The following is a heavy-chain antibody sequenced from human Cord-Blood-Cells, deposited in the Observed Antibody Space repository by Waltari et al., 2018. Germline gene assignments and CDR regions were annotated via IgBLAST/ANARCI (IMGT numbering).Heavy chain of an antibody. V-gene: IGHV3-30-3*01. CDR3: AKVGGYSSSWYAFDI. D-gene: IGHD6-13*01. Sequence: QVQLVESGGGVVQPGRSLRLSCAASGFTFSSYAMHWVRPAPGKGLEWVAVISYDGSNKYYADSVKGRFTISRDNSKNTLYLQMNSLRAEDTAVYYCAKVGGYSSSWYAFDIWGQGTMVTVSS. CDR2: ISYDGSNK. J-gene: IGHJ3*02. CDR1: GFTFSSYA.